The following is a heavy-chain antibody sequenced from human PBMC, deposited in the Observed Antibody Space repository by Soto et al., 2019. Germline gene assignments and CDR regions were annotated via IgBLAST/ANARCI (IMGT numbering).Heavy chain of an antibody. J-gene: IGHJ6*02. CDR2: ISYDGSNK. CDR3: ARGGFNYYGMDV. CDR1: GFTFSSYA. D-gene: IGHD3-3*01. Sequence: PGGSLRLSCAASGFTFSSYAMHWVRQAPGKGLEWVAVISYDGSNKYYADSVKGRFTISRDNSKNTLYLQMNSLRAEDTAVYYCARGGFNYYGMDVWGQGTTVTVSS. V-gene: IGHV3-30-3*01.